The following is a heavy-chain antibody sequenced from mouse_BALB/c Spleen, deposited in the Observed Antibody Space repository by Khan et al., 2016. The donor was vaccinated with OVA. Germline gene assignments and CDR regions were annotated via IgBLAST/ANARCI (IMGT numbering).Heavy chain of an antibody. J-gene: IGHJ1*01. CDR2: INTYTGEP. Sequence: QIQLVQSGPELKKPGETVKISCKASGYTFTNYRMNWMKQAPGKGLKWMGWINTYTGEPTYADDFKGRFAFSLETSASTAYLQINNLKNEDMATYFCARESSTWYFDVWGAGTTVTVSS. CDR1: GYTFTNYR. CDR3: ARESSTWYFDV. V-gene: IGHV9-1*02. D-gene: IGHD1-1*01.